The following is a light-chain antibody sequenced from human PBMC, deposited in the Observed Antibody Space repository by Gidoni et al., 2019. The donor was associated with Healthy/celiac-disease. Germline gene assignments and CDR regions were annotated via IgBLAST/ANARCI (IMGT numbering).Light chain of an antibody. CDR1: SSNIGPGYD. CDR3: QSYDSAEVV. Sequence: QSVLTPPPSVSASPGPRVPISCTGRSSNIGPGYDVHWYQQLPGTAPKLLIYGNSNRPSGVPDRFSGSKSGTSASLAITGLQAEDEADYYCQSYDSAEVVFGGGTKLTVL. V-gene: IGLV1-40*01. CDR2: GNS. J-gene: IGLJ2*01.